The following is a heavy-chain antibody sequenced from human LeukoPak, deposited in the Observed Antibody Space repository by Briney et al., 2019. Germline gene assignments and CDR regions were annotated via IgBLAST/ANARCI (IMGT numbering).Heavy chain of an antibody. D-gene: IGHD2-15*01. CDR1: GFTFSSNG. Sequence: GGALRHSSAASGFTFSSNGRHWVRQEPGEGLEWGAVISYDGNTKNYANSVWRGFTTSTDKSKSTRDLQQSRIRDADTTTYYSSKYRPAPPYGLYVCGQGTTVTVSS. J-gene: IGHJ6*01. CDR3: SKYRPAPPYGLYV. V-gene: IGHV3-33*05. CDR2: ISYDGNTK.